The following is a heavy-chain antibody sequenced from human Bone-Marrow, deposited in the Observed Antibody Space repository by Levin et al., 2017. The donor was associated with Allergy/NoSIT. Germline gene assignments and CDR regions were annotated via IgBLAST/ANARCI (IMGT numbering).Heavy chain of an antibody. CDR1: GFTFSSYA. D-gene: IGHD2-2*03. CDR2: ISYDGSNK. V-gene: IGHV3-30-3*01. CDR3: ARDGYCSSTSCYYHYFDY. Sequence: GGSLRLSCAASGFTFSSYAMHWVRQAPGKGLEWVAVISYDGSNKYYADSVKGRFTISRDNSKNTLYLQMNSLRAEDTAVYYCARDGYCSSTSCYYHYFDYWGQGTLVTVSS. J-gene: IGHJ4*02.